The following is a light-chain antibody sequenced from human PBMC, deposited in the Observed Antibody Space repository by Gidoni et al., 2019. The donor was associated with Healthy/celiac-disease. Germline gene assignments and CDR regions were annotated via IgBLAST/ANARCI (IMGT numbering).Light chain of an antibody. CDR2: AAS. CDR1: QGISSY. V-gene: IGKV1D-8*01. J-gene: IGKJ1*01. CDR3: QQYYSYPRT. Sequence: VIWITQSTSVLSASTGDRVTISCRTSQGISSYLAWYQQKPGKAPELLIYAASTLQSGVPSRFSGSGSGTEFTLTISCLQSDDFATYYCQQYYSYPRTFXQXTKVEIK.